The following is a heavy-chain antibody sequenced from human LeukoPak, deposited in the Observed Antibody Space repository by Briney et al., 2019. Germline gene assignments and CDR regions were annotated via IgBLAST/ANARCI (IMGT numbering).Heavy chain of an antibody. D-gene: IGHD3-10*01. CDR2: TYYRSKWYN. CDR3: ARGMVRGVNIAPPNWFDP. Sequence: SQTLSLTCAISGDSVASNSAAWNWIRQSPSRGLEWLGRTYYRSKWYNDYAISVKSRITINPDTSKNQFSLQLNSVTPEDTAVYYCARGMVRGVNIAPPNWFDPWGQGTLVTVSS. V-gene: IGHV6-1*01. CDR1: GDSVASNSAA. J-gene: IGHJ5*02.